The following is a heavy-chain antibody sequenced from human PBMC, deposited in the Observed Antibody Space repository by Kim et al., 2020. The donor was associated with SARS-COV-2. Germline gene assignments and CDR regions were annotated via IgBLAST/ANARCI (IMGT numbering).Heavy chain of an antibody. CDR1: GFTFSSYG. D-gene: IGHD2-2*01. J-gene: IGHJ4*02. Sequence: GGSLRLSCAASGFTFSSYGMHWVRQAPGKGLEWVAVISYDGSNKYYADSVKGRFTISRDNSKNTLYLQMNSLRAEDTAVYYCAKSAGSTVDYWGQGTLVTVPS. V-gene: IGHV3-30*18. CDR3: AKSAGSTVDY. CDR2: ISYDGSNK.